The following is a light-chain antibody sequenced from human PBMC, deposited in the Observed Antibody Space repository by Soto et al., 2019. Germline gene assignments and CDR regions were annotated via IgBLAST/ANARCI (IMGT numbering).Light chain of an antibody. V-gene: IGKV1-5*01. CDR3: QHLSSYPLT. CDR1: QSISSW. CDR2: DAS. J-gene: IGKJ4*01. Sequence: DIRMTQPPPTLSASVGDRVTITCRASQSISSWLAWYQQKPGKAPKLLIYDASSLESGVPSRFSGSGSGTEFTLTISSLQPEDLGTYYCQHLSSYPLTFGGGTKVDIK.